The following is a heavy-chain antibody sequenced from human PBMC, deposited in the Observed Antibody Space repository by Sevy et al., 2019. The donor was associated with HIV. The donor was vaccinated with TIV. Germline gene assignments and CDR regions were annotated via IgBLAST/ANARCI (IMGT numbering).Heavy chain of an antibody. CDR2: INPKSGGT. V-gene: IGHV1-2*02. CDR3: AGDGGYSKKPGDY. Sequence: ASVKVSCKASGYTLTGYYMHWVRQAPGQGLEWMGWINPKSGGTNYAQKFQGRVTMTRDTSISTAYMGLSRLRSDDTAVYYCAGDGGYSKKPGDYWGQGTLVTVSS. J-gene: IGHJ4*02. D-gene: IGHD5-18*01. CDR1: GYTLTGYY.